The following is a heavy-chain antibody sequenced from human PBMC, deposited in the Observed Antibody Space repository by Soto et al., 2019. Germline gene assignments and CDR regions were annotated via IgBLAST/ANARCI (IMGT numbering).Heavy chain of an antibody. J-gene: IGHJ4*02. CDR1: GCSNSSGVYY. CDR2: TNHSASL. CDR3: ARGQVVAAQH. Sequence: PSEAQSLTFAVPGCSNSSGVYYLSSIGQESGKGLDWLGYTNHSASLYYQPSLKRRVTISVDRSKNQFSLNLSSVTAADTAVYSCARGQVVAAQHWGQGTLVTVSS. V-gene: IGHV4-30-2*01. D-gene: IGHD2-15*01.